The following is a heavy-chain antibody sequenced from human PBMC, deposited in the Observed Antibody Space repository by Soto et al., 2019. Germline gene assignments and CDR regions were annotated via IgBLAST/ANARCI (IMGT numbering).Heavy chain of an antibody. CDR1: GYTFTSYG. Sequence: ASVKVSCKASGYTFTSYGISWVRQAPGQGLEWMGWINPNSGGTNYAQKFQGWVTMTRDTSISTAYMELSRLRSDDTAVYYCARTKYNILRLGGLSPLVYWGQGTLVTVSS. J-gene: IGHJ4*02. D-gene: IGHD3-16*02. CDR2: INPNSGGT. CDR3: ARTKYNILRLGGLSPLVY. V-gene: IGHV1-2*04.